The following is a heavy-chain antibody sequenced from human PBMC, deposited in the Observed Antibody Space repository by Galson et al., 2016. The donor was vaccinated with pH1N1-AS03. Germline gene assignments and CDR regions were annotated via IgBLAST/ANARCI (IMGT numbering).Heavy chain of an antibody. Sequence: SLRLSCAASGFTFSIYAMHWVRQAPGKGLEWVSGVGGVDGSLWYAESVKGRFTVYRDNSKGTLDLQMNSLRADDTAVYYCAGGSGSPHWFDPWGQGTLVTVSS. CDR2: VGGVDGSL. V-gene: IGHV3-23*01. CDR1: GFTFSIYA. CDR3: AGGSGSPHWFDP. J-gene: IGHJ5*02. D-gene: IGHD3-3*01.